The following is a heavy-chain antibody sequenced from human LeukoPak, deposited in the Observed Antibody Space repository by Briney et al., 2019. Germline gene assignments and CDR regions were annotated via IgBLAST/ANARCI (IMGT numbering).Heavy chain of an antibody. CDR2: ILSDGRNK. J-gene: IGHJ4*02. CDR1: GFTFSSDA. CDR3: AKDRRNSWTTDY. Sequence: PGGSLRLSCAASGFTFSSDAMHWVRQAPGKGLEWVAIILSDGRNKYYADSVKGRFTISRDNSKNTLYLQMNSPRAEDTALYYCAKDRRNSWTTDYWGQGTLVTVSS. D-gene: IGHD6-13*01. V-gene: IGHV3-30*04.